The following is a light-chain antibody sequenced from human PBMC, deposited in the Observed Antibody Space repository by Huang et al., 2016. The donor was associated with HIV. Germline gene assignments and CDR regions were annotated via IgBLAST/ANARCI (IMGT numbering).Light chain of an antibody. Sequence: EIVLTQSPGTLSLSPGERATLSCRASQSVNSNFLAWYQQKPGQAPRLLISGAARRASGVPDRFSGSGSGTEFIFTISRLEAEDSAVFYCQQYGSAPATFGQGTKLEI. CDR2: GAA. CDR3: QQYGSAPAT. CDR1: QSVNSNF. J-gene: IGKJ2*01. V-gene: IGKV3-20*01.